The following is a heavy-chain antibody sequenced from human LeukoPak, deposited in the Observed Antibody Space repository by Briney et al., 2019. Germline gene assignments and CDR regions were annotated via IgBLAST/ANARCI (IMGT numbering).Heavy chain of an antibody. CDR1: GFTLSSYD. Sequence: HPGGSLRLSCAASGFTLSSYDMHWVRQVTGKGLEWVSAIGVAGDTYYPGSVKGRLIITRENAKNSLYLQMNSLRVEDTAVYYCARDRHGMAVWGQGTTVVVSS. CDR2: IGVAGDT. J-gene: IGHJ6*02. V-gene: IGHV3-13*01. CDR3: ARDRHGMAV.